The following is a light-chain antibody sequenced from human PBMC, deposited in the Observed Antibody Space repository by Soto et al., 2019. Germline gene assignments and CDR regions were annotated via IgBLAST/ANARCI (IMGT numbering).Light chain of an antibody. Sequence: QSVLTQPASVSGSPGQSITISCTGTSSDVGGYNYVSWYQQHPGKAPKLMIYDVSNRPSGVSNRFSGSKSGNTASLTISGLQAADEADYYCSSYTSSGTLVVFGGGTKVTVL. J-gene: IGLJ2*01. CDR3: SSYTSSGTLVV. CDR2: DVS. V-gene: IGLV2-14*01. CDR1: SSDVGGYNY.